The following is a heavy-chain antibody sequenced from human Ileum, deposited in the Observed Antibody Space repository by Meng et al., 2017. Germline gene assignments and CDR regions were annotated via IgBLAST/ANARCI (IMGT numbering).Heavy chain of an antibody. Sequence: QVQLGQSGAGLQKPGATVRVSGKIPGYTFATYLIHWMRQAPGQGLEWIGLLNTDNGNKKYSQNFQGRVIFTRDTSATTAYMELSSLGSEDTAVYFCARDLFGDNGAHFDFWGQGTLVTVSS. CDR3: ARDLFGDNGAHFDF. V-gene: IGHV1-3*04. J-gene: IGHJ4*02. CDR2: LNTDNGNK. CDR1: GYTFATYL. D-gene: IGHD2-21*02.